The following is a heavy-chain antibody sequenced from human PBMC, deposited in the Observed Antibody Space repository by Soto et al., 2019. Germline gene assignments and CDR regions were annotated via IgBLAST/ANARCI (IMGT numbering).Heavy chain of an antibody. V-gene: IGHV4-39*01. CDR3: ARHLYGDYTLLSWFDP. CDR1: GGSISSGSSY. J-gene: IGHJ5*02. CDR2: VYHSGTT. Sequence: SETLSLTCTVSGGSISSGSSYWGWIRQPPGKGLEWVGTVYHSGTTYYNPSLKSRVTISVDTSKRQFSLNLSSVTAADTAVYYCARHLYGDYTLLSWFDPWGHGTLVTVSS. D-gene: IGHD4-17*01.